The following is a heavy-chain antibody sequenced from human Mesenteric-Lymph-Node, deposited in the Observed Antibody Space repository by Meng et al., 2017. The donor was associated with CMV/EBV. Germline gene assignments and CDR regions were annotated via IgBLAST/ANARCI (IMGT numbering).Heavy chain of an antibody. J-gene: IGHJ4*02. D-gene: IGHD5-12*01. CDR2: VRYDGGNK. V-gene: IGHV3-30*02. CDR3: AKVKDLYVGYDSPNDY. CDR1: GFIFSNYG. Sequence: GGSLRLSCAASGFIFSNYGMYWVRQAPGKGLEWVAFVRYDGGNKYHADSVKGRFTISKDNSKNTLYLQMNSLRAEDTAVYYCAKVKDLYVGYDSPNDYWGQGTLDTVSS.